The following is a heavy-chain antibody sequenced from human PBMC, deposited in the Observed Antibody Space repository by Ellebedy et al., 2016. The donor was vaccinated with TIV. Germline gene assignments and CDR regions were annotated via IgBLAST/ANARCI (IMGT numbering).Heavy chain of an antibody. CDR1: GFTFSSYA. J-gene: IGHJ3*02. CDR3: AREGDSSGWYGELNAFDI. CDR2: ISYDGSNK. Sequence: PGGSLRLSCAASGFTFSSYAMHWVRQAPGKGLEWVAVISYDGSNKYYADSVKGRFTISRDNSKNTLYLQMNSLRAEDTAVYYCAREGDSSGWYGELNAFDIWGQGTMVTVSS. V-gene: IGHV3-30-3*01. D-gene: IGHD6-19*01.